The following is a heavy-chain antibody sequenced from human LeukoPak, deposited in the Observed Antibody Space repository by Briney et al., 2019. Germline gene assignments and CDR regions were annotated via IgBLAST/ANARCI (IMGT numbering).Heavy chain of an antibody. J-gene: IGHJ4*02. D-gene: IGHD6-6*01. Sequence: GRSLRLSCAASGFTFSSYGMHWVRQAPGKGLEWVAVISYDGSNKYYADSVKGRFTISRDNSKNTLYLQMNSLRAEDTAVYYCAKLKGYSSSDLDYWGQGTLVTVSS. CDR3: AKLKGYSSSDLDY. CDR1: GFTFSSYG. V-gene: IGHV3-30*18. CDR2: ISYDGSNK.